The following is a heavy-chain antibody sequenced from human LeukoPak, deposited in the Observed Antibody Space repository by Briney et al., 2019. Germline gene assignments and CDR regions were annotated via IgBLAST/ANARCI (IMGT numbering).Heavy chain of an antibody. CDR1: GASISSYY. D-gene: IGHD1-26*01. CDR3: AKDWELGS. J-gene: IGHJ5*02. V-gene: IGHV4-59*01. Sequence: SETLSLTCSVSGASISSYYWNWIRQPPGKGLEWIGNIYTSGGTNYNPSLESRATISLDTSKDQFSLKLTSVTAADTAFYYCAKDWELGSWGQGTLVTVSS. CDR2: IYTSGGT.